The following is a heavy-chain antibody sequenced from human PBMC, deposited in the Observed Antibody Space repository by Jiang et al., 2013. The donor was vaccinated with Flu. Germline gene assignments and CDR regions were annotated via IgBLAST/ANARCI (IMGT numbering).Heavy chain of an antibody. V-gene: IGHV4-30-4*08. CDR3: ASQPFRYCSAGSCNWFDP. CDR1: GGSISSGDYS. J-gene: IGHJ5*02. D-gene: IGHD2-15*01. Sequence: GLVKPSQTLSLTCTVSGGSISSGDYSWSWIRQPPGKGLEWIAYIYYSGSTYYNPSLKSRVIISVDTSKNQFSLKLSSVTAADTAVYYCASQPFRYCSAGSCNWFDPWGQGTLVTVSS. CDR2: IYYSGST.